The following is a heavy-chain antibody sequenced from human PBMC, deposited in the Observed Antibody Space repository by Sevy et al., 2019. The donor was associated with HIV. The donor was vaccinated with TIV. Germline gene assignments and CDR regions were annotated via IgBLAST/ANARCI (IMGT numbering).Heavy chain of an antibody. CDR2: ISYDGSNK. CDR1: GFIFSNYA. D-gene: IGHD2-15*01. CDR3: AKRFLISGNIGSDQNNLLSILDY. V-gene: IGHV3-30*18. Sequence: GGSLRLSCAASGFIFSNYAMHWVRQAPGNGLEWVAVISYDGSNKYYAASVKGRFTICRDNSMNTMYLQMNRRRGEDTAKQYCAKRFLISGNIGSDQNNLLSILDYWGPGTLITVSS. J-gene: IGHJ4*02.